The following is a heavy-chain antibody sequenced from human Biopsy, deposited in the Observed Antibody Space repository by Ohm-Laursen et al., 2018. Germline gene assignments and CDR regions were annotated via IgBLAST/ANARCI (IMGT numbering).Heavy chain of an antibody. CDR1: GGSISNNNYY. J-gene: IGHJ3*01. Sequence: TLSLTCLFSGGSISNNNYYWGWIRQPPGKGLVWIGSIFYRGSTHYKPSLKSRVNISVDTSKNQFSLKLNSVTAADTAVYYCARRLPRRGYAFDVWGQGTLVTVSS. D-gene: IGHD3-10*01. CDR3: ARRLPRRGYAFDV. V-gene: IGHV4-39*01. CDR2: IFYRGST.